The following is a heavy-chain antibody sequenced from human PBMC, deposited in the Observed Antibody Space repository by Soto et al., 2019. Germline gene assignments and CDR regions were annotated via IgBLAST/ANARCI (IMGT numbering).Heavy chain of an antibody. CDR1: GGSISSSSYY. CDR2: IYYSGST. Sequence: SETLSLTCTVSGGSISSSSYYWGWIRQPPGKGLEWIGSIYYSGSTYYNPSLKSRVTISVDTSKNQFSLKRGSVTAADTAVYYWATSREHSGYDLSFVGWFDPWGQGTLVTVSS. D-gene: IGHD5-12*01. J-gene: IGHJ5*02. CDR3: ATSREHSGYDLSFVGWFDP. V-gene: IGHV4-39*01.